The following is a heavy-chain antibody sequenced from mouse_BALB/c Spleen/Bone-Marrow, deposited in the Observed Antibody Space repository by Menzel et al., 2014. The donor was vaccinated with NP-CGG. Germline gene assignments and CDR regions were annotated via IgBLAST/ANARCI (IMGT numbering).Heavy chain of an antibody. CDR2: IYPGSGNT. CDR1: GYTFTDYY. Sequence: QVQLKQSGAELARPGASVKLSCKASGYTFTDYYINWVKQRTGQGLEWIGGIYPGSGNTYYNEKFKGKATLTADESSSTAYMQLSSLTSEDSAVYFCAREGDPGAWFAYWGQGTLVTVSA. V-gene: IGHV1-76*01. D-gene: IGHD3-3*01. J-gene: IGHJ3*01. CDR3: AREGDPGAWFAY.